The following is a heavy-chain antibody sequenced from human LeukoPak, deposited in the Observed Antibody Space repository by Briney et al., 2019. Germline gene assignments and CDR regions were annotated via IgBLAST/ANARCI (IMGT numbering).Heavy chain of an antibody. Sequence: SETLSLTCAVYGGSFSGYYWSWIRQPPGKGLEWIGEINHSGSTNYNPSLKSRVTISVDTSKNQFSLKLSSVTAADTAVYYCARAKSDYGDANDAFDIWGQGTMVTVSS. CDR1: GGSFSGYY. J-gene: IGHJ3*02. CDR3: ARAKSDYGDANDAFDI. CDR2: INHSGST. D-gene: IGHD4/OR15-4a*01. V-gene: IGHV4-34*01.